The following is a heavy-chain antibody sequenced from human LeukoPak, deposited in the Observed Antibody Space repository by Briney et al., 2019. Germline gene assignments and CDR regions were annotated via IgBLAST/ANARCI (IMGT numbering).Heavy chain of an antibody. D-gene: IGHD4-17*01. V-gene: IGHV1-8*01. CDR1: GYTFTSYD. CDR2: MNPNSGNT. J-gene: IGHJ4*02. Sequence: ASVKVSCKASGYTFTSYDINWVRQATGQGLEWMGWMNPNSGNTGYAQKFQGRVTMTRNTSISTAYMELSSLRSEDTAVYYCARGYGDYVSSYFDYWGQGTLVTVSS. CDR3: ARGYGDYVSSYFDY.